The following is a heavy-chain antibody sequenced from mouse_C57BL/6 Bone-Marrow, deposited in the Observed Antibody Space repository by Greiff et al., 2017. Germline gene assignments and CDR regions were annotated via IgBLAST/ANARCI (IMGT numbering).Heavy chain of an antibody. V-gene: IGHV1-80*01. CDR1: GYAFSSYW. CDR3: ARKITTALYFDY. CDR2: IYPGDGDT. D-gene: IGHD1-2*01. Sequence: VQLVESGAELVKPGASVKISCKASGYAFSSYWMNWVKQRPGKGLEWIGQIYPGDGDTNYNGKFKGKATLTADKSSSTAYMQLSSLTSEDSAVYFCARKITTALYFDYWGQGTTLTVSS. J-gene: IGHJ2*01.